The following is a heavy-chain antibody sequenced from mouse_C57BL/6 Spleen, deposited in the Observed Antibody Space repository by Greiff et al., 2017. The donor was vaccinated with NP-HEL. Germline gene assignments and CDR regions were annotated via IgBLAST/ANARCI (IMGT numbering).Heavy chain of an antibody. CDR2: ISSGGDYI. J-gene: IGHJ4*01. Sequence: EVQRVESGEGLVKPGGSLKLSCAASGFTFSSYAMSWVRQTPEKRLEWVAYISSGGDYIYYADTVKGRFTISRDNARNTLYLQMSSLKSEDTAMYYCTRGGWDVNYAMDYWGQGTSVTVSS. V-gene: IGHV5-9-1*02. CDR1: GFTFSSYA. CDR3: TRGGWDVNYAMDY. D-gene: IGHD4-1*01.